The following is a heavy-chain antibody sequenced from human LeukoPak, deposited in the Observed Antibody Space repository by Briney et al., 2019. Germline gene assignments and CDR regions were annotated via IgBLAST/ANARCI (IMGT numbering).Heavy chain of an antibody. Sequence: PGGSLRLSCAASGFTFGSYAMSWVRQAPGKGLEWVSAISGSGGSTYYADSVKGRFTISRDNSKNTLYLQMNSLRAEDTAVYYCAKAGLSYDFWSGYSPYFDYWGQGTLVTVSS. CDR3: AKAGLSYDFWSGYSPYFDY. CDR2: ISGSGGST. V-gene: IGHV3-23*01. CDR1: GFTFGSYA. D-gene: IGHD3-3*01. J-gene: IGHJ4*02.